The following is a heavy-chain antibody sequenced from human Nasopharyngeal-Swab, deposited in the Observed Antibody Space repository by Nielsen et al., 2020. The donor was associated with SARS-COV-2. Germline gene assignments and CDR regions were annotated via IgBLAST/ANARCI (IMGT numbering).Heavy chain of an antibody. V-gene: IGHV4-31*02. J-gene: IGHJ6*02. CDR3: ARGAHITIFGVVSQLDV. Sequence: RQAPGKGLEWIGYIYYSGSTYYNPSLKSRVTISVDTSKNQFSLKLSPVTAADTAVYYCARGAHITIFGVVSQLDVWGQGTTVTVSS. D-gene: IGHD3-3*01. CDR2: IYYSGST.